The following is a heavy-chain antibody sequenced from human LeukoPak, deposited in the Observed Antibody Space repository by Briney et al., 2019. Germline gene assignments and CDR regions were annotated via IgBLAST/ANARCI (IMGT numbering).Heavy chain of an antibody. CDR1: GYSFTSYW. CDR3: ARDGSGILLFFDY. D-gene: IGHD3-9*01. V-gene: IGHV5-10-1*01. CDR2: MDPSDSYT. J-gene: IGHJ4*02. Sequence: PGEYLRISCKGSGYSFTSYWISWVRQMPGKGLEWMGRMDPSDSYTNYSPSFQGHVTISADKSINTAYLQWSSLKASDTAMYYCARDGSGILLFFDYWGQGIMVTVPS.